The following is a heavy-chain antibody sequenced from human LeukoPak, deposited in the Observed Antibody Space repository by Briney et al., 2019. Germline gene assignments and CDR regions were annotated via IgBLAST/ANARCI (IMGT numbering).Heavy chain of an antibody. CDR2: IYYSGST. Sequence: SETLSLTCTVSGGSISSYYWSWIRQPPGKGLEWIGYIYYSGSTNYNPSLKSRVTISVDTSKNQFSLKLSSVTAADTAVYYCAREVTYYYGSGRDWFDPWGQGTLVTVSS. D-gene: IGHD3-10*01. CDR3: AREVTYYYGSGRDWFDP. J-gene: IGHJ5*02. V-gene: IGHV4-59*12. CDR1: GGSISSYY.